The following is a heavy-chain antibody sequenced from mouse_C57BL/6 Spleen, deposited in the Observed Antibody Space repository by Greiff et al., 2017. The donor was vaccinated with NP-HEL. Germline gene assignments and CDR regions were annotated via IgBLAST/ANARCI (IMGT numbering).Heavy chain of an antibody. V-gene: IGHV3-6*01. D-gene: IGHD2-1*01. CDR3: AREGDLLPDY. CDR2: ISYDGSN. CDR1: GYSITSGYY. Sequence: DVKLQESGPGLVKPSQSLSLTCSVTGYSITSGYYWNWIRQFPGNKLEWMGYISYDGSNNYNPSLKNRISITRDTSKNQFFLKLNSVTTEDTATYYCAREGDLLPDYWGQGTTLTVSS. J-gene: IGHJ2*01.